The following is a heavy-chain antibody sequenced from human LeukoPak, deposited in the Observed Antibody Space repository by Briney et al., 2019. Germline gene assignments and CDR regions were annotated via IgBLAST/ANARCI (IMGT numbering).Heavy chain of an antibody. J-gene: IGHJ4*02. CDR2: IIPIFGTA. Sequence: PGELSFTSSVPAFSSYAIGWVRQGPGPGLEWMGGIIPIFGTANYAREFQSRVTITADESTSTAYMELSSLRSEDTAVYYCAAGHYYGDYRDYCGRGTLVTVSS. D-gene: IGHD3-22*01. V-gene: IGHV1-69*13. CDR3: AAGHYYGDYRDY. CDR1: VPAFSSYA.